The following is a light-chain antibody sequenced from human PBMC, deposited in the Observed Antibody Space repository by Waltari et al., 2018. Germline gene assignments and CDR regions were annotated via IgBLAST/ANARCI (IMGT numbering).Light chain of an antibody. CDR2: KAS. Sequence: DIQMTQSPSSLSASVGDRVTITCRASENVNNYLNWYQQKPGKAPKLLIYKASTLQSGVPPRFSGSGSGTDYTFTISSLQSEDVATYYCQHGYGTPLTFGGGTKVEIK. CDR1: ENVNNY. CDR3: QHGYGTPLT. J-gene: IGKJ4*01. V-gene: IGKV1-39*01.